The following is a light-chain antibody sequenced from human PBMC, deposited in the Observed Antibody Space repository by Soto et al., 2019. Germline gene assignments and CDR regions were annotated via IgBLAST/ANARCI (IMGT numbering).Light chain of an antibody. J-gene: IGLJ2*01. CDR3: QSYDSSLSVV. V-gene: IGLV1-40*01. CDR1: SSNIGAGYD. CDR2: GNS. Sequence: QSVLTQPPSVSGAPGQRVTISCTGSSSNIGAGYDVHWYQQLPGTAPKLLIYGNSNRPSGVPDRFSGSKSGTSASLAITGXXXXXXXXYXCQSYDSSLSVVFGGGTKL.